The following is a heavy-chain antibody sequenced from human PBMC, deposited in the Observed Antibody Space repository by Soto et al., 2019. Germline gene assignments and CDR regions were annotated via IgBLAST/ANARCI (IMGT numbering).Heavy chain of an antibody. CDR1: GFTFSNAW. J-gene: IGHJ6*03. D-gene: IGHD5-18*01. CDR3: TTVDTAMVTEYYYYYMDV. V-gene: IGHV3-15*01. Sequence: GGSLRLSCAASGFTFSNAWMSWVRQAPGKGLEWVGRIKSKTDGGTTDYAAPVKGRFTISRDDSKNTLYLQMNSLKTEDTAVYYCTTVDTAMVTEYYYYYMDVWGKGTTVTVSS. CDR2: IKSKTDGGTT.